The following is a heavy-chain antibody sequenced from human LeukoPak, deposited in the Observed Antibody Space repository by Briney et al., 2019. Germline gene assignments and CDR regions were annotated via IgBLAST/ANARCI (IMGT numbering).Heavy chain of an antibody. CDR3: ARAPSEIGGYYPEYFRH. CDR2: IKSDGKT. Sequence: GGSLRLSCAASGFTFSSYWMHWVRQAPGKGLVWVSRIKSDGKTNYADSVKGRFTISRDDAKNTVSLQMNSLRAEDTGVYYCARAPSEIGGYYPEYFRHWGQGTLVTVSS. V-gene: IGHV3-74*01. J-gene: IGHJ1*01. CDR1: GFTFSSYW. D-gene: IGHD3-22*01.